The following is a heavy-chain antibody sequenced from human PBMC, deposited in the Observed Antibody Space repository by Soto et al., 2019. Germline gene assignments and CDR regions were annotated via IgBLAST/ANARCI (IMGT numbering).Heavy chain of an antibody. CDR3: ARGGGPDCSGGSCLSPGMDV. Sequence: SETLSLTCAVYGGSFSGYYWSWIRQPPGKGLEWIGEINHSGSTNYNPSLKSRVTISVDTSKNQFSLKLSSVTAADTAVYYCARGGGPDCSGGSCLSPGMDVWGQGTTVTVSS. D-gene: IGHD2-15*01. J-gene: IGHJ6*02. CDR1: GGSFSGYY. CDR2: INHSGST. V-gene: IGHV4-34*01.